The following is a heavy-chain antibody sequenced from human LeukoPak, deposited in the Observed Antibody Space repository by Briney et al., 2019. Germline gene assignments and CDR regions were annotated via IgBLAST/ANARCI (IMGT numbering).Heavy chain of an antibody. CDR2: IIPIFGIA. Sequence: SVKVSCKASGGTFSSYAISWVRQAPGQGLEWMGRIIPIFGIANYAQKFQGRVTITADKSTSTAYMELRSLRSDDTAVYYCARSTMVRGVNWFDPWGQGTLVTVSS. D-gene: IGHD3-10*01. V-gene: IGHV1-69*04. CDR1: GGTFSSYA. J-gene: IGHJ5*02. CDR3: ARSTMVRGVNWFDP.